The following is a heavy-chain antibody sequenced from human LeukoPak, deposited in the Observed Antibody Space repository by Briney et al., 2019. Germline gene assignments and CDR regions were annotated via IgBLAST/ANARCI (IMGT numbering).Heavy chain of an antibody. J-gene: IGHJ4*02. Sequence: SETLSLTCTVSGGSISSYYWSWIRQPPGKGLEWIGYIYYSGSTNYNPSLKSRVTISVDTSKNQFSLKLSSVTAADTAVYYCARASPSLYYYFDYWGQGALVTVSS. CDR1: GGSISSYY. CDR3: ARASPSLYYYFDY. D-gene: IGHD6-13*01. V-gene: IGHV4-59*01. CDR2: IYYSGST.